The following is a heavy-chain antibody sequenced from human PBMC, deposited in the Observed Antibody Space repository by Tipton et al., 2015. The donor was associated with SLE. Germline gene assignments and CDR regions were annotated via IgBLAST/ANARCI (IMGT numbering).Heavy chain of an antibody. D-gene: IGHD2-21*01. CDR3: ARDCGGSDAFDI. Sequence: TLSLTCTVSGGSISSSSYSWGWIRQPPGKGLEWIGTIYFSGSTSYNPSLKSRVTISVDTSKNQFSLKLSSVTAADTAVYYCARDCGGSDAFDIWGQGTMVTVSS. V-gene: IGHV4-39*07. CDR2: IYFSGST. J-gene: IGHJ3*02. CDR1: GGSISSSSYS.